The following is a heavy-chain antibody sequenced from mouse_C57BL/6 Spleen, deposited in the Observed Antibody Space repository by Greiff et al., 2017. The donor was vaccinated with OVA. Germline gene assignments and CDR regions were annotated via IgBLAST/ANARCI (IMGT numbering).Heavy chain of an antibody. J-gene: IGHJ2*01. V-gene: IGHV1-55*01. CDR2: IYPGSGST. D-gene: IGHD2-4*01. CDR1: GYTFTSYW. CDR3: ARRDDYVYFDY. Sequence: VQLQQPGAELVKPGASVKMSCKASGYTFTSYWITWVKQRPGQGLEWIGDIYPGSGSTNYNEKFKSKATLTLDTSSSTAYMQLSSLTSEDSSVYDCARRDDYVYFDYWGQGTTLTVSS.